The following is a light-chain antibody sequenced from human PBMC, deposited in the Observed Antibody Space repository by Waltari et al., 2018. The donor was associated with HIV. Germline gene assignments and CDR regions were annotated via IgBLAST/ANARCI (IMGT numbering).Light chain of an antibody. Sequence: SFVLTQPPSVSVAPGQTATISCGASKIGSRSVHWYQLKPGQAPVLVVYDDRDRPSGIPERFSGSNSGNTATLTISRVEAGDEADYFCQVWDTSSDHVDYVFGTGTKVTVL. CDR1: KIGSRS. V-gene: IGLV3-21*02. CDR2: DDR. CDR3: QVWDTSSDHVDYV. J-gene: IGLJ1*01.